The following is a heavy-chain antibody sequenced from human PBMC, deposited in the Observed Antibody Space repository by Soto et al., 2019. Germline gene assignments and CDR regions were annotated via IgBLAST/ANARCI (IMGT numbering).Heavy chain of an antibody. D-gene: IGHD3-3*01. CDR2: IYSGGST. CDR3: ARSITIFGVVNLGAFDI. V-gene: IGHV3-66*01. Sequence: GGSLRLSCAASGFTVSSNYMSWVRQAPGKGLEWVSVIYSGGSTYYADSVKGRFTIPRDNSKNTLYLQMNSLRAEDTAVYYCARSITIFGVVNLGAFDIWGQGTTVTVSS. CDR1: GFTVSSNY. J-gene: IGHJ3*02.